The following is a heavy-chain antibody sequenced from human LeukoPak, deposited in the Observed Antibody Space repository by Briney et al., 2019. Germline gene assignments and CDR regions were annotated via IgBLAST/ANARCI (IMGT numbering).Heavy chain of an antibody. Sequence: PSETLSLTCTVSGDSISNYCWNWIRQPAGKGLQWIRRFYPSGSTNYNSSLKSRLTMSVDTSKNHFSLRLTSVTAADTAVYYCVRENRYQFYYMDVWGKGTTVTVSS. J-gene: IGHJ6*03. D-gene: IGHD3-9*01. CDR1: GDSISNYC. CDR2: FYPSGST. CDR3: VRENRYQFYYMDV. V-gene: IGHV4-4*07.